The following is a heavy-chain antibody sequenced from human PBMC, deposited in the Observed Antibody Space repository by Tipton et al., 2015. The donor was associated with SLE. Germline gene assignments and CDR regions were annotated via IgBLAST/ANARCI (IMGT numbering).Heavy chain of an antibody. CDR2: INHSGST. Sequence: TLSLTCAVYGGSFSNYYWSWIRQPPGKGLEWIGEINHSGSTNYNPSLKSRVTMSVDTSKNQFSLKVSSVTAADTAVYYCAGGLTNHLVRKSGAEYFHLWGQGTLVTVSS. CDR1: GGSFSNYY. CDR3: AGGLTNHLVRKSGAEYFHL. J-gene: IGHJ1*01. D-gene: IGHD6-13*01. V-gene: IGHV4-34*01.